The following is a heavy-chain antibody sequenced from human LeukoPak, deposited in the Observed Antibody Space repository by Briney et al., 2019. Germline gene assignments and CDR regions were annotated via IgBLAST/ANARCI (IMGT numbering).Heavy chain of an antibody. CDR3: AKGGVVAAAGTDY. Sequence: GGSQRLSCAASGFTFSSYGMYWVRQAPGKGLEWVAFIRYDGSNKYYADSVKGRFTISRDNSKNTPYLQMNSLRAEDTAVYYCAKGGVVAAAGTDYWGQGTLVTVSS. CDR1: GFTFSSYG. J-gene: IGHJ4*02. CDR2: IRYDGSNK. D-gene: IGHD6-13*01. V-gene: IGHV3-30*02.